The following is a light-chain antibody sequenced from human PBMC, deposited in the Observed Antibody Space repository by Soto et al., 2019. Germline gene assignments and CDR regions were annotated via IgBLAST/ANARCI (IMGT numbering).Light chain of an antibody. CDR1: QSVSSSY. Sequence: VMTQSPATLSVSPGERATLSCRASQSVSSSYLAWYQQKAGQAPRLLIYGTSTRATGIPARFSGSGSGTDFTLTISSLQFEDFAVYYCQQYNNWPPITFGQGTLLEIK. CDR2: GTS. J-gene: IGKJ5*01. CDR3: QQYNNWPPIT. V-gene: IGKV3-15*01.